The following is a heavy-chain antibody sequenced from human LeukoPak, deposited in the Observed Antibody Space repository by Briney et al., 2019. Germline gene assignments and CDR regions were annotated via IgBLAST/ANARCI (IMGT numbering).Heavy chain of an antibody. Sequence: GGSLRLSCAASGFTFDDYGMSWVRQAPGKGLEWVSGINWNGGSTGYADSVKGRFTISRDNAKNSLYLQMNSLRAEDTALYYCARVGYSSSWYPAFDIWGQGTMVTVSS. CDR2: INWNGGST. V-gene: IGHV3-20*04. CDR3: ARVGYSSSWYPAFDI. D-gene: IGHD6-13*01. CDR1: GFTFDDYG. J-gene: IGHJ3*02.